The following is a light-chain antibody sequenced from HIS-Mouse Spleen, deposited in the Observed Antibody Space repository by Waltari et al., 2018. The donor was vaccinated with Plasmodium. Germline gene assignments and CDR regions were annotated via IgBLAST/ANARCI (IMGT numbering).Light chain of an antibody. CDR3: QQLNSYPIT. Sequence: DIQLTQSPSFLSASVGDRVTLTCRASQGISSYLAWYQQKPGKATKLLIYAASTLQSGVPSRFSGSGSGTEFTLTISSLQPEDFATYYCQQLNSYPITFGQGTRLEIK. CDR2: AAS. CDR1: QGISSY. J-gene: IGKJ5*01. V-gene: IGKV1-9*01.